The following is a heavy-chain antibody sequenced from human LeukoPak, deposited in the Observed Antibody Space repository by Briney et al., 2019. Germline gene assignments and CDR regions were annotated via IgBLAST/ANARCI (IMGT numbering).Heavy chain of an antibody. V-gene: IGHV1-8*03. D-gene: IGHD3-22*01. Sequence: EASVKVSCKASGYTFTSYDINWVRQATGQGLEWMGWMNPNSGNTGYAQKFQGRVTITRNTSISTAYMELSSLRSEDTAVYYCARDITMIVVVKSGWFDPWGQGTLVTVSS. CDR1: GYTFTSYD. J-gene: IGHJ5*02. CDR2: MNPNSGNT. CDR3: ARDITMIVVVKSGWFDP.